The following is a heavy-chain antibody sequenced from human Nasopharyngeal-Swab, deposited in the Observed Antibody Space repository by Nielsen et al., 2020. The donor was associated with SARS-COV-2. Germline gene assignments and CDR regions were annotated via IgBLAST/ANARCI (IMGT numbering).Heavy chain of an antibody. CDR3: ARDRSGYYDFDY. CDR1: GFTFSSYE. Sequence: GGSLRLSCAASGFTFSSYEMNWVRQAPGKGLEWLSYISSSGTTIYYADSVKGRFTIYRDNAKNSLYLQMNSLIAEDTSLYYCARDRSGYYDFDYWGQGTLVTVSS. CDR2: ISSSGTTI. D-gene: IGHD3-22*01. V-gene: IGHV3-48*03. J-gene: IGHJ4*02.